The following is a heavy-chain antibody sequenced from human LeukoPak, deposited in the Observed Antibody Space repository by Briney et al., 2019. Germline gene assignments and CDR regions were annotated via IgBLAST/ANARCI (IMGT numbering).Heavy chain of an antibody. J-gene: IGHJ4*02. Sequence: GESLKISCKGSGYSFTSYWIGWERQMPGKGLEWMGIIYPGDSDTRYSPSFQGQVTISADKSISTAYLQWSSLKASDTAMYYCVRTEDSGSYHFDYWGQGTLVTVSS. CDR3: VRTEDSGSYHFDY. CDR2: IYPGDSDT. CDR1: GYSFTSYW. V-gene: IGHV5-51*01. D-gene: IGHD1-26*01.